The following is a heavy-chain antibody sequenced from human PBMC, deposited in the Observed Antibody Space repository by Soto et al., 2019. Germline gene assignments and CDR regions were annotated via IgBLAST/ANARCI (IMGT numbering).Heavy chain of an antibody. CDR2: IIPILGIA. CDR1: GGTFSSYT. J-gene: IGHJ6*02. D-gene: IGHD3-22*01. V-gene: IGHV1-69*02. Sequence: ASVKVSCKASGGTFSSYTISWVRQAPGQGLEWMGRIIPILGIANYAQKFQGRVTITADKSTSTAYMELSSLRSEDTAVYYCARTYYYDSSGPSGMDVWGQGTTVTVSS. CDR3: ARTYYYDSSGPSGMDV.